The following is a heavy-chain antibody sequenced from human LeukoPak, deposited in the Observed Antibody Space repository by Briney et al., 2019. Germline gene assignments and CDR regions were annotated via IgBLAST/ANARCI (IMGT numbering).Heavy chain of an antibody. V-gene: IGHV4-59*11. CDR3: ARGGVAAKYYFDY. CDR1: GGSISPLY. Sequence: SETLSLTCTVSGGSISPLYWGWIRQPPGKGLEFIGYIYYSGTTNYNPSLRSRVTLSVDTSKNQFSLKLSSVTAADTAVYYCARGGVAAKYYFDYWGPGTLVPVSS. D-gene: IGHD3-10*01. J-gene: IGHJ4*02. CDR2: IYYSGTT.